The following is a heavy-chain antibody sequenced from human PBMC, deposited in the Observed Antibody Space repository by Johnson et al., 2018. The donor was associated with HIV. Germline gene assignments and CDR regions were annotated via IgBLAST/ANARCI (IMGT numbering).Heavy chain of an antibody. D-gene: IGHD3-22*01. V-gene: IGHV3-30-3*01. J-gene: IGHJ3*02. CDR1: GFTFSSFA. Sequence: QVQLVESGGGVVQPGTSLRLSCAASGFTFSSFAMHWVRQAPGKGLEWMAFISYDGSNKYLTDSVRGRFTISRDNSKNTLFLQMNSLRAEDTAVYYCVRRFYDSSAFDIWGQGTLVTVSS. CDR3: VRRFYDSSAFDI. CDR2: ISYDGSNK.